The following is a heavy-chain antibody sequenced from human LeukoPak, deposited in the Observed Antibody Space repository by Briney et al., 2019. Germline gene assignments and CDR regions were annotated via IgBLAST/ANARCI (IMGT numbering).Heavy chain of an antibody. D-gene: IGHD2-21*02. CDR2: IYYTGIT. CDR3: ATSQCGSDCYLAGDY. J-gene: IGHJ4*02. Sequence: SETLSLTCAVSGASVNSGSYYWSWIQQHPGKGLEWIGYIYYTGITNYNPSLKSRVTISVDTSKNQFSLNLNSVTAADTAVYYCATSQCGSDCYLAGDYWGQGTLVTVSS. CDR1: GASVNSGSYY. V-gene: IGHV4-61*01.